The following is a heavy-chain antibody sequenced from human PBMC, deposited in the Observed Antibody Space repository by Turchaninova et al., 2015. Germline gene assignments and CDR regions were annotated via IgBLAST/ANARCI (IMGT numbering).Heavy chain of an antibody. CDR2: IKSKTDGGTT. V-gene: IGHV3-15*01. J-gene: IGHJ4*02. Sequence: GGLVKPGGSLRLSCAASGFTFSNAWMSWVRQAPGKGLEWVGRIKSKTDGGTTDYAAPVKGRFTISRDDSKHTMYLQTNILKTEDTAVYYCTTYSFLEGIFLFDYWGQGTLVTVSS. D-gene: IGHD3-3*01. CDR3: TTYSFLEGIFLFDY. CDR1: GFTFSNAW.